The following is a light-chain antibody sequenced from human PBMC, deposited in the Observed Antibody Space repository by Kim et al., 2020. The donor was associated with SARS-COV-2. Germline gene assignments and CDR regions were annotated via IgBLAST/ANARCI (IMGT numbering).Light chain of an antibody. Sequence: LSPGEGATLSSTASQGFSSYLAWCQQKPGQAPRLLIYVASNRATGIPARFSGSGSGPDFTLAISSLEPEDFAVYYCQQRSNWPRTFGQGTKVDIK. CDR3: QQRSNWPRT. V-gene: IGKV3-11*01. J-gene: IGKJ1*01. CDR1: QGFSSY. CDR2: VAS.